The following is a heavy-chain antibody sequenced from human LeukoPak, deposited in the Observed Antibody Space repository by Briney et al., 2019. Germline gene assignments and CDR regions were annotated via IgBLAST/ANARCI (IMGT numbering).Heavy chain of an antibody. CDR3: AVRYYYDSSDFDY. Sequence: SETLSLTCTVSGGSISSSSYYWGWIRQPPGKGLEWIGSIYYSGSTYYNPSLKSRVTTSVDTSKNQFSLKLSSVTAADTAVYYCAVRYYYDSSDFDYWGQGTLVTVSS. V-gene: IGHV4-39*07. CDR1: GGSISSSSYY. CDR2: IYYSGST. D-gene: IGHD3-22*01. J-gene: IGHJ4*02.